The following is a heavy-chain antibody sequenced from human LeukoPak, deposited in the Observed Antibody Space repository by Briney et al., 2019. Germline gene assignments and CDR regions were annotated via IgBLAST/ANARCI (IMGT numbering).Heavy chain of an antibody. Sequence: SETLSPTCSVSGGSISNYYWSWIRQPPGKGLEWIGYIFSRGSSNYSPSLKSRVTISVDTSKNQFSLKLSSVTAADTAVYYCARASDSSGYYDLDYWGQGTLVTVSS. CDR1: GGSISNYY. CDR2: IFSRGSS. J-gene: IGHJ4*02. CDR3: ARASDSSGYYDLDY. D-gene: IGHD3-22*01. V-gene: IGHV4-59*01.